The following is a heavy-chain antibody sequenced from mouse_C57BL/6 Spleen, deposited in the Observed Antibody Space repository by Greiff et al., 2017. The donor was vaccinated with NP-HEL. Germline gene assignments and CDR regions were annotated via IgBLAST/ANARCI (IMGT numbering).Heavy chain of an antibody. J-gene: IGHJ2*01. CDR3: ARRDDGYFYYFDY. V-gene: IGHV1-18*01. CDR2: INPNNGGT. CDR1: GYTFTDYN. Sequence: EVQLQQSGPELVKPGASVKIPCKASGYTFTDYNMDWVKQSHGKSLEWIGDINPNNGGTIYSQKFKGKATLTVDKSSSTAYMELRSLTSGDTAVYYCARRDDGYFYYFDYWGQGTTLTVSS. D-gene: IGHD2-3*01.